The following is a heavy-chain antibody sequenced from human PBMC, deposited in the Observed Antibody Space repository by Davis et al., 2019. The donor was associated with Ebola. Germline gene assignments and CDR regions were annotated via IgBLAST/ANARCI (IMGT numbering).Heavy chain of an antibody. Sequence: GESLKISCAASGFTFSSYGMHWVRQAPGKGLAWVAVIWYDGSNKYYADSVKGRFTISRDNSKNTLYLQMNSLRAEDTAVYYCARDHTRWLVLKNWFDPWGQGTLVTVSS. CDR1: GFTFSSYG. J-gene: IGHJ5*02. CDR3: ARDHTRWLVLKNWFDP. D-gene: IGHD6-19*01. CDR2: IWYDGSNK. V-gene: IGHV3-33*01.